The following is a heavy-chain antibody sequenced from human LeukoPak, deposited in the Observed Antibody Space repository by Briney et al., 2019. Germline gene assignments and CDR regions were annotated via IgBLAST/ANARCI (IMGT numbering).Heavy chain of an antibody. V-gene: IGHV3-30*02. CDR3: ARGINWLLSSFDF. Sequence: PGGSLRLSCAGSRLPFSIAWMTWVRQAPGKGLEWLTFIRFDGSDIYYGDSVKGRFTISRDNSKNTLYLQMNSLRAEDTAVYYCARGINWLLSSFDFWGQGTLVTVSS. CDR1: RLPFSIAW. D-gene: IGHD3-9*01. CDR2: IRFDGSDI. J-gene: IGHJ4*02.